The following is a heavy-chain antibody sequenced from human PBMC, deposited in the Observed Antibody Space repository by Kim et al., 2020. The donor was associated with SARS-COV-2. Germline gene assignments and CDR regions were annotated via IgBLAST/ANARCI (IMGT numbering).Heavy chain of an antibody. V-gene: IGHV3-74*01. CDR1: GFTFSNYW. CDR2: INTDGSTT. CDR3: ARGGGPDY. J-gene: IGHJ4*02. D-gene: IGHD2-15*01. Sequence: GGSLRLSCAASGFTFSNYWMYWVRQAPGLGLVWVSRINTDGSTTNYADSVKGRFTISRDNAKNTLYLQMNSMRAEDTAVYYCARGGGPDYWGQGTLDTVS.